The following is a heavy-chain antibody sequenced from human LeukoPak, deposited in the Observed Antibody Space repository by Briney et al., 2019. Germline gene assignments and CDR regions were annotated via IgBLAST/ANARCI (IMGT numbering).Heavy chain of an antibody. D-gene: IGHD3-10*01. CDR1: GGSFYGYY. CDR2: IYHSGTA. V-gene: IGHV4-34*01. CDR3: ARRGSGSLNVQSNSDF. Sequence: SETLSLTCAVYGGSFYGYYWSWIRQPPGKGLEWIGEIYHSGTANYSPSLKSRATISVDTSKNQFSLKLSSVTAADTAVYYCARRGSGSLNVQSNSDFWGQGTLVTVSS. J-gene: IGHJ4*02.